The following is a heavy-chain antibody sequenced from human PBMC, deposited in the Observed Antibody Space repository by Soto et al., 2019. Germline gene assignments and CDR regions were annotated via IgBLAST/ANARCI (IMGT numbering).Heavy chain of an antibody. J-gene: IGHJ4*02. CDR2: INPTTGDT. Sequence: ASVKVSCKASGYTFTGNYLHWVRQAPGQGLEWMAWINPTTGDTKSTQKFQGRVTMTWDTAISTAYLDLSRLRSDDTAIYFCARGYCSSIGCSQYFDYWGQGTLVTVSS. D-gene: IGHD2-2*01. V-gene: IGHV1-2*02. CDR3: ARGYCSSIGCSQYFDY. CDR1: GYTFTGNY.